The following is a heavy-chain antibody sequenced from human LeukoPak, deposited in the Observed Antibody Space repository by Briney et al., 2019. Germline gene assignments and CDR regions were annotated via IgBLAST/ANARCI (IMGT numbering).Heavy chain of an antibody. D-gene: IGHD2-2*02. V-gene: IGHV4-38-2*01. CDR2: IYHSGST. Sequence: SETLSLTCAVSGYSISSGYYWGWIRQPPGKGLEWIGSIYHSGSTYYNPSLKSRVTISVDTSKNQFPLKLSSVTAADTAVYYCARLGYCSSTSCYTTAFDIWGQGTMVTVSS. CDR3: ARLGYCSSTSCYTTAFDI. CDR1: GYSISSGYY. J-gene: IGHJ3*02.